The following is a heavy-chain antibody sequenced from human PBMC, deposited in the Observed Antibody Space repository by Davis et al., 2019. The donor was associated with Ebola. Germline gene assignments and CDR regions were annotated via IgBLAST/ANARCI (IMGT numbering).Heavy chain of an antibody. CDR1: GFTFSSYS. CDR2: ISSSSSYI. J-gene: IGHJ6*02. CDR3: ARDPGNIVAVYYYYGMDV. V-gene: IGHV3-21*01. D-gene: IGHD5-12*01. Sequence: GESLKISCAASGFTFSSYSMNWVRQAPGKGLEWVSSISSSSSYIYYADSVKGRFTISRDNAKNSLYLQMNSLRAEDTAVYYCARDPGNIVAVYYYYGMDVWGQGTTVTVSS.